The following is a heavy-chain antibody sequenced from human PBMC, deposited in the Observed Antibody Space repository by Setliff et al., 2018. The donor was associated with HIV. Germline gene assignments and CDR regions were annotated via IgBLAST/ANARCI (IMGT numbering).Heavy chain of an antibody. V-gene: IGHV1-2*06. CDR3: ARSSISEYLLYY. Sequence: ASVKVSCKASGYSFTGHYIHWVRQAPGQGLEWLGRIDPNSGGTTYAQRFQGRVTMTWDTSISTAYMELSRLTSDDTAVYYCARSSISEYLLYYWGHGTLVTVSS. J-gene: IGHJ4*01. CDR2: IDPNSGGT. D-gene: IGHD2-2*02. CDR1: GYSFTGHY.